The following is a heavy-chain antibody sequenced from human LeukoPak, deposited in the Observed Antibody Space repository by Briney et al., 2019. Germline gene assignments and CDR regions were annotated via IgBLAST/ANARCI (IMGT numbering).Heavy chain of an antibody. CDR2: IGAAGSTI. CDR3: ARDSSTYAGPPDY. Sequence: GGSLRLSCAASGFTFSSYSMNWVRQAPGKGLEWVSYIGAAGSTIYYADSVKGRFTISRDNAKNSLFLQMNSLRAEDTAVYYCARDSSTYAGPPDYWGQGTLVTVSS. J-gene: IGHJ4*02. D-gene: IGHD2-2*01. CDR1: GFTFSSYS. V-gene: IGHV3-48*01.